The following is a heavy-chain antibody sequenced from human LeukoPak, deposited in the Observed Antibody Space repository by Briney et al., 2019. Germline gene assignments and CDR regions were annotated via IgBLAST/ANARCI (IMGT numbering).Heavy chain of an antibody. V-gene: IGHV3-53*04. CDR3: ARENGADAFDI. J-gene: IGHJ3*02. Sequence: GGSLRLSCAASGFTVSSNYMSWVRQAPGKGLEWVSVIYGGGSTYYADSVKGRFTISRHNSKNTLYLQMNSLRAEDTAVYYCARENGADAFDIWGQGTMVTVSS. CDR1: GFTVSSNY. CDR2: IYGGGST. D-gene: IGHD2-8*01.